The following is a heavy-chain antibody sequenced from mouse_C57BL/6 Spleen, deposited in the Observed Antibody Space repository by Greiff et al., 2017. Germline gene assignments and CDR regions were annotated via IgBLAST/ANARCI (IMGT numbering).Heavy chain of an antibody. J-gene: IGHJ4*01. V-gene: IGHV1-15*01. CDR3: TRWGDEARDY. D-gene: IGHD3-3*01. CDR2: IDPETGGT. CDR1: GYTFTDYE. Sequence: QVQLQQSGAELVRPGASVTLSCKASGYTFTDYEMHWVKQTPVHGLEWIGAIDPETGGTAYNQKFKGKAILTADKSSSTAYMELRSLTSEDSAVYYCTRWGDEARDYWGQGTSVTVSS.